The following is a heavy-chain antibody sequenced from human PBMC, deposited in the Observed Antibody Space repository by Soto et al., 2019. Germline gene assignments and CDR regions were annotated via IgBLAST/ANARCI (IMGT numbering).Heavy chain of an antibody. V-gene: IGHV3-30*18. CDR3: AKDLYYYDSSGYLGMDV. J-gene: IGHJ6*02. CDR1: GFTFSSYG. CDR2: ISYDGSNK. Sequence: GGSLRLSCAASGFTFSSYGMHWVRQAPGKGLEWVAVISYDGSNKYYADSVKGRFTISRDNSKNTLYLQMNSLRAEDTAVYYCAKDLYYYDSSGYLGMDVWGQGTTVTVSS. D-gene: IGHD3-22*01.